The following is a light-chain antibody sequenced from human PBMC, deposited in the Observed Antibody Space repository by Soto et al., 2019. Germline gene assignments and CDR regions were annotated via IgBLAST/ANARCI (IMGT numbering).Light chain of an antibody. CDR1: SSDVGGYNY. V-gene: IGLV2-14*01. CDR2: EVS. CDR3: SSYTSTSTVL. J-gene: IGLJ2*01. Sequence: QSVLTQPASVSGSPGQSITISCTGTSSDVGGYNYVSWYQHHPGKAPKLIIYEVSNRPSGVSNRFSGSKSGNTASLTISGLQAEDEADYYCSSYTSTSTVLFAGGTKLTVL.